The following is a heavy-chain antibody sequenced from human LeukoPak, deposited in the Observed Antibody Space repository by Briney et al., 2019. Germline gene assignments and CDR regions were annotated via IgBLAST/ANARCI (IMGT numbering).Heavy chain of an antibody. D-gene: IGHD1-1*01. Sequence: GGSLRLSCAASGFTFSSYAMHWVRQAPGKGLEWVAVISYDGSNKYYADSVKGRFTISRDNSKNTLYLQMNSLRAEDTAVYYCARESRGLERRRASHFDYWGQGTLVTVSS. CDR3: ARESRGLERRRASHFDY. CDR2: ISYDGSNK. V-gene: IGHV3-30-3*01. J-gene: IGHJ4*02. CDR1: GFTFSSYA.